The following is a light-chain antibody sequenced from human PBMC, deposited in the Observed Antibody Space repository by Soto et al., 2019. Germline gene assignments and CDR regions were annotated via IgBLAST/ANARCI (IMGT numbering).Light chain of an antibody. CDR2: EVS. J-gene: IGLJ3*02. CDR3: TSYTSSTPGV. Sequence: QSALTQPASVSGSPGQSITISCTGTSSDVGGYNYVSWYQQFPGKAPKLMIYEVSTRPSGVSNRFSGSKSGNTAYLTISGLQAEDEADYYCTSYTSSTPGVFGGGTKLTVL. CDR1: SSDVGGYNY. V-gene: IGLV2-14*01.